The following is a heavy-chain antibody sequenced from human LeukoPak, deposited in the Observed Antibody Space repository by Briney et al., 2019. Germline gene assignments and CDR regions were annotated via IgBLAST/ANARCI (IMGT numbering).Heavy chain of an antibody. D-gene: IGHD3-22*01. CDR1: GGSFSGYY. CDR3: AIVVVTLGYGFDY. V-gene: IGHV4-34*01. Sequence: SETLSLTCAVYGGSFSGYYWSWIRQPPGMGLEWIGEINHSGSTNYNPSLKSRVTISVDTSKNQFSLKLSSVTAADTAVYYCAIVVVTLGYGFDYWGQGTLVTVSS. CDR2: INHSGST. J-gene: IGHJ4*02.